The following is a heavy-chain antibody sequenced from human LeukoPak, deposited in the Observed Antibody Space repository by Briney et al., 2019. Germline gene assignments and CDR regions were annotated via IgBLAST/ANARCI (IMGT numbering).Heavy chain of an antibody. Sequence: PSETLSLTCTVSGRSISNYYWSWIRQPPGKGLEWIGYIYYSGSTSYNPSLKSRVTRSVDTSKNQFSLKLSSVTAADTAVYFCARYCSGVSCYSRALDSWGQGTLVTVSS. D-gene: IGHD2-15*01. J-gene: IGHJ4*02. CDR1: GRSISNYY. CDR3: ARYCSGVSCYSRALDS. V-gene: IGHV4-59*01. CDR2: IYYSGST.